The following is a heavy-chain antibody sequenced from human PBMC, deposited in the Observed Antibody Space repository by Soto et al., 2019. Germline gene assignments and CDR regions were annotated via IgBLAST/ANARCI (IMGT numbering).Heavy chain of an antibody. CDR1: GDSVSSDY. CDR2: IYLSGST. CDR3: ARGVLRYYYYGMDV. Sequence: PSETLSLTCSVSGDSVSSDYWSWIRQPPGKGLEWIGYIYLSGSTSYNPSLKSRVSISLHTSRNQFSLKLSSVTAADTAVYYCARGVLRYYYYGMDVWGKGTTVTVSS. V-gene: IGHV4-59*02. J-gene: IGHJ6*04.